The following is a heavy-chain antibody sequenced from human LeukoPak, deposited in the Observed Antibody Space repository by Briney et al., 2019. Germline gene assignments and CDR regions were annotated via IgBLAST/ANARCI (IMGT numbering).Heavy chain of an antibody. CDR1: GFTFSDYY. J-gene: IGHJ6*02. CDR2: ISSSGRII. CDR3: ASVHYYGMEV. D-gene: IGHD2-8*01. V-gene: IGHV3-11*01. Sequence: GGSLRLSCAASGFTFSDYYMSWIRQAPGRGLEWVSYISSSGRIIYYADSVKGRFTISRDNAKNSLFLQMNSLRAEDTAVYYCASVHYYGMEVWGQGTTVTVSS.